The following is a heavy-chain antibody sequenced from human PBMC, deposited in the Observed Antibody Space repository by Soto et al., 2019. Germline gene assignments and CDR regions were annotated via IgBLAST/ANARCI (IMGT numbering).Heavy chain of an antibody. CDR3: SKDKGSDSSGYNHAFDI. D-gene: IGHD3-22*01. J-gene: IGHJ3*02. CDR2: ISYDGSNK. CDR1: GFTFGDYG. V-gene: IGHV3-30*18. Sequence: AWGPLILCCTASGFTFGDYGMHLVGKAKGKGLEWVAVISYDGSNKYYADSVKGRFTISRDNSKNTLYLQMNSLRAEDTAVYYCSKDKGSDSSGYNHAFDIWGQGTMVTV.